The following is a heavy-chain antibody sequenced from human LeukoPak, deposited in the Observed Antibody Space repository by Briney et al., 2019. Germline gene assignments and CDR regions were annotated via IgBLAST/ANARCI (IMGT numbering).Heavy chain of an antibody. CDR3: ARDRGYSGYDFDY. V-gene: IGHV1-2*02. Sequence: SVKVSCKASGYTFTGYYMHWVRQAPGQGLEWMGWINPNSGGTNYAQKFQGRVTMTRDTSISTAYMELSRLRSDDTAVYYCARDRGYSGYDFDYWGQGTLVTVSS. CDR1: GYTFTGYY. D-gene: IGHD5-12*01. CDR2: INPNSGGT. J-gene: IGHJ4*02.